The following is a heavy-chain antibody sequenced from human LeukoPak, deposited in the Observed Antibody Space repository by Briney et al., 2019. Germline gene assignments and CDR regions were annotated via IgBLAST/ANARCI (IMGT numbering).Heavy chain of an antibody. Sequence: GGSLRLSCAASGFTVSSNYMSWVRQAPGKGLEWVSVIYSGGSTYYADSVKGRFTISRDNSKNTLYLQMNSLRAEDTAVYYCARGPPNWGPDFWGQGTLITVPS. CDR1: GFTVSSNY. CDR2: IYSGGST. V-gene: IGHV3-53*01. D-gene: IGHD7-27*01. J-gene: IGHJ4*02. CDR3: ARGPPNWGPDF.